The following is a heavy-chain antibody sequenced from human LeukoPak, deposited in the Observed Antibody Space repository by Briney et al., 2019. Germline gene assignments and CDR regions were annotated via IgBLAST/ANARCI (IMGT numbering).Heavy chain of an antibody. Sequence: ASVKVSCKASGYTFTDYFLHWVRQAPGQGLEWMGWINPSSGGTVYGQKFQDRVTMTRDTSISTAYMELSSLRSDDTAVYYCARGPTLGLGHWGQGTLATVSS. CDR2: INPSSGGT. D-gene: IGHD3-16*01. CDR1: GYTFTDYF. CDR3: ARGPTLGLGH. J-gene: IGHJ4*02. V-gene: IGHV1-2*02.